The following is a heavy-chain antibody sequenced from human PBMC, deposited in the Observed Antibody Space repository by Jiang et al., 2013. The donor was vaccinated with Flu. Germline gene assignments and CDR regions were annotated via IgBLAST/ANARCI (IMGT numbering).Heavy chain of an antibody. CDR3: AREYCSGGSCPHYYYYGMDV. CDR2: ISSSSSYI. J-gene: IGHJ6*02. Sequence: SSISSSSSYIYYADSVKGRXTISRDNAKNSLYLQMNSLRAEDTAVYYCAREYCSGGSCPHYYYYGMDVWGQGTTVTVSS. V-gene: IGHV3-21*01. D-gene: IGHD2-15*01.